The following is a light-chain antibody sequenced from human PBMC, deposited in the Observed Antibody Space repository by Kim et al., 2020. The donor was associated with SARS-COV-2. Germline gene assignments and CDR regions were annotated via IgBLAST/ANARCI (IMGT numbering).Light chain of an antibody. Sequence: DIQMTRSPSSVSASVGDRVIITCQASQDMNNFLNWYQQKPGRAPKILIYHASNLAAGVPSRFSGSGSGTEFTFTISSLQPEDIAVYYCQQYDDLPITFGQGTRLEIK. CDR2: HAS. J-gene: IGKJ5*01. V-gene: IGKV1-33*01. CDR1: QDMNNF. CDR3: QQYDDLPIT.